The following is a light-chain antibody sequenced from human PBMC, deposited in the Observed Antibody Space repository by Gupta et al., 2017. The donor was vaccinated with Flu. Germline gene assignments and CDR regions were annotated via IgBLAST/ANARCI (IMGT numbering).Light chain of an antibody. CDR2: GAS. CDR1: QSISSN. Sequence: EIVMPQSPAALSVSPGERATLSCRASQSISSNLAWYQQKPGQAPRPLIYGASTRATGIPARFSCSGSGTEFTLTISSLQSEYFAVYYCQQYNNWPSLTFGGGTKVEIK. V-gene: IGKV3-15*01. J-gene: IGKJ4*01. CDR3: QQYNNWPSLT.